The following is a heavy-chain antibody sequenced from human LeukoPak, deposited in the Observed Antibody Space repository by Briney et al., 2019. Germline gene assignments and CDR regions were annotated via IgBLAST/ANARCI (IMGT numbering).Heavy chain of an antibody. D-gene: IGHD1-26*01. V-gene: IGHV4-59*11. CDR3: AREGGHGGSHSGWGCQF. J-gene: IGHJ1*01. CDR1: GGSISSHY. CDR2: IYYSGST. Sequence: PSETLSLTCTVSGGSISSHYWSWIRQPPGKGLEWIGYIYYSGSTNYNPSLKSRVTLSVDTPKNQFSLKLSAVTAADTAVYYCAREGGHGGSHSGWGCQFWAQGTLLSVPS.